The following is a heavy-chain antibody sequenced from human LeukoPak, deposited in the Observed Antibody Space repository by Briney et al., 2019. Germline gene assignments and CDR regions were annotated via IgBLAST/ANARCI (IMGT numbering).Heavy chain of an antibody. Sequence: GGSLRLSCGASGFTFSSYWMTWVRQAPGKGLEWVANIQQDGSEKNYVDSVKGRFTISRDNAKNSLFLQMNSLRVEDTAVYYCARGGFRALDAFDIWGQGTMVTVSS. J-gene: IGHJ3*02. CDR2: IQQDGSEK. CDR1: GFTFSSYW. CDR3: ARGGFRALDAFDI. V-gene: IGHV3-7*01.